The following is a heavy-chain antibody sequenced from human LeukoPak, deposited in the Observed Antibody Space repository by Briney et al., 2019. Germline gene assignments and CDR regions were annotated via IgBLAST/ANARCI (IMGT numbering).Heavy chain of an antibody. V-gene: IGHV4-61*02. CDR3: ARGDGNYFDY. CDR2: FYSGDT. CDR1: GGSIGSGSNH. J-gene: IGHJ4*02. D-gene: IGHD1-1*01. Sequence: SETVSLTCTVSGGSIGSGSNHWSWIRQPAGKGLEWIGRFYSGDTNYNPSLKSRVTISVDTSKNHFSLNLNSMTAADTAVYYCARGDGNYFDYWGQGALVTVSS.